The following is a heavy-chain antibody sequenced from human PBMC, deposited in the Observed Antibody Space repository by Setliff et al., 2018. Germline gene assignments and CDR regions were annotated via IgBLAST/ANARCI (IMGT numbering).Heavy chain of an antibody. V-gene: IGHV1-69*05. CDR3: ARGRDFWSGYLVY. CDR1: GGTFSSYD. D-gene: IGHD3-3*01. CDR2: IIPIFGTA. J-gene: IGHJ4*02. Sequence: SVKVSCKASGGTFSSYDISWVRQAPGQGLEWMGRIIPIFGTANYAQKFQGWVTMTRDTSISTAYMELSRLRSDDTAVYYCARGRDFWSGYLVYWGQGTLVTVS.